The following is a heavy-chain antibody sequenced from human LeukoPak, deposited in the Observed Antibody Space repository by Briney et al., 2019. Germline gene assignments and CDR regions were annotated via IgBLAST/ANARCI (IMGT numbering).Heavy chain of an antibody. Sequence: SETLSLTCTVSGGSISSSSYYWGWIRQPPGKGLEWIGSIYYSGSTYYNPSLKSRVTISVDTSKNQFSLKLSSVTAADTAVYYCARDPGYDFWSQHRGGFDYWGQGTLVTVSS. J-gene: IGHJ4*02. CDR2: IYYSGST. CDR1: GGSISSSSYY. V-gene: IGHV4-39*07. D-gene: IGHD3-3*01. CDR3: ARDPGYDFWSQHRGGFDY.